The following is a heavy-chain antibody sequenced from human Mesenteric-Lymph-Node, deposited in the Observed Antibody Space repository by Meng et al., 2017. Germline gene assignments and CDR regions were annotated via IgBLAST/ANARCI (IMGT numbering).Heavy chain of an antibody. D-gene: IGHD2-15*01. Sequence: QGQRGQSGAGGKQPGASVTVSCKASGYTFTSYGISWVRQAPGQGLEWMGWISAYNGNTNYAQKLQGRVTMTTDTSTSTAYMELRSLRSDDTAVYYCARVVVASWFDPWGQGTLVTVSS. J-gene: IGHJ5*02. CDR1: GYTFTSYG. V-gene: IGHV1-18*01. CDR3: ARVVVASWFDP. CDR2: ISAYNGNT.